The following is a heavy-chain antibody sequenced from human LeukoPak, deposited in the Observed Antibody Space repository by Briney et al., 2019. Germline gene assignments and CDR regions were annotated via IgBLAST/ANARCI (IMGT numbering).Heavy chain of an antibody. Sequence: ESGPTLVNPTQTLTLTCTFSGLSLSTSGVGVGWIRQPPGKALEWLALIYWNDDKRYSPSLKSGLTITKDTSKNQVVLTMTNVDPVDTATYYCAHRLTYYYDSSAYYHDAFDIWGQGTMVTVSS. V-gene: IGHV2-5*01. J-gene: IGHJ3*02. CDR1: GLSLSTSGVG. CDR2: IYWNDDK. CDR3: AHRLTYYYDSSAYYHDAFDI. D-gene: IGHD3-22*01.